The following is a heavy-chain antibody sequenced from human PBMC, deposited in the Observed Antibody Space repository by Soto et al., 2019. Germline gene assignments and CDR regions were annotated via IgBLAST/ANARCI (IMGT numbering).Heavy chain of an antibody. CDR1: GFTFSSYG. V-gene: IGHV3-33*01. D-gene: IGHD2-2*01. Sequence: QVQLVESGGGVVQPGRSLRLSCAASGFTFSSYGMHWVRQAPGKGLEWVAVIWYDGSNKYYADSVKGRFTISRDNSKNTMYLQMNILRAEDTAVYYSARGCSSTSCYRDLEGDDYYYYGMDVWGQGTTVTVSS. CDR3: ARGCSSTSCYRDLEGDDYYYYGMDV. CDR2: IWYDGSNK. J-gene: IGHJ6*02.